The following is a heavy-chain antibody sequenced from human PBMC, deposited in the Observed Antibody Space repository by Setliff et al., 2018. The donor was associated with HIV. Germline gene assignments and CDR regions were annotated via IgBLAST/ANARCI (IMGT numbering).Heavy chain of an antibody. CDR2: IYNTGST. V-gene: IGHV4-59*12. Sequence: SETLSLTCTVSGGSISSYYWTWIRQHPGKGLEWIGYIYNTGSTYHSPSLKSRVTIPIDTSKNQFSLTVSSVTAADTAVYYCAREIPYSYGGSGHPLWGQGTLVTVSS. CDR1: GGSISSYY. J-gene: IGHJ4*02. CDR3: AREIPYSYGGSGHPL. D-gene: IGHD3-22*01.